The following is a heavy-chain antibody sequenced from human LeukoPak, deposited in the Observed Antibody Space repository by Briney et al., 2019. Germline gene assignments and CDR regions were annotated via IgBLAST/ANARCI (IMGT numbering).Heavy chain of an antibody. CDR2: IYSDGNT. D-gene: IGHD6-19*01. V-gene: IGHV3-53*01. J-gene: IGHJ5*02. CDR1: GFTVSSIY. Sequence: GGSLRLSCAVSGFTVSSIYMSWVRQAPGKGLEWVSSIYSDGNTYCADSVKGRFTLSRDSSRNTLYLQMNSLRVDDTAVYYCAGDTHSSSWYDHWGQGTLVTVSS. CDR3: AGDTHSSSWYDH.